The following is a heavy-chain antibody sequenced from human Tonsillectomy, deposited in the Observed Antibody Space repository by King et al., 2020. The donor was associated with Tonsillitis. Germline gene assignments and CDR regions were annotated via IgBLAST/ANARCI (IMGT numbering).Heavy chain of an antibody. Sequence: VQLVESGGGLVRPGGSLRLSCAASGFTFSSYAMSWVRPAPGKGLEWVSGLSGSGGSTFYADSVKGRFTISRDNSKNMLFLQMNSLRAEDAAVYYCAKDVDVVPAAMNDYFDYWGQGTLVTVSS. V-gene: IGHV3-23*04. CDR3: AKDVDVVPAAMNDYFDY. CDR1: GFTFSSYA. CDR2: LSGSGGST. D-gene: IGHD2-2*01. J-gene: IGHJ4*02.